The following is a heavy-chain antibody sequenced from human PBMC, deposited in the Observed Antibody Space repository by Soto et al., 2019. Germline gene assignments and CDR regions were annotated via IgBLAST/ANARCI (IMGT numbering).Heavy chain of an antibody. D-gene: IGHD2-15*01. Sequence: QVQLVQSGAEVQKPGSSVKVSCKASGGTFSSYTISWVRQAPGQGLEWMGGIIPMFGTAKYAQKFQGRVTITGDDSTSTAYMELSSLRSEDTAVYYCARAGYCSGGSCSSDWFDPWGQGTLVTVSS. CDR1: GGTFSSYT. J-gene: IGHJ5*02. CDR3: ARAGYCSGGSCSSDWFDP. CDR2: IIPMFGTA. V-gene: IGHV1-69*01.